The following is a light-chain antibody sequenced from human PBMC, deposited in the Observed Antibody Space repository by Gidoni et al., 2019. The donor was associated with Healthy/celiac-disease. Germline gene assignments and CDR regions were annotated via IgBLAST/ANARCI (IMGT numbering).Light chain of an antibody. CDR1: QSISSY. Sequence: DIPMTQSPSSLSASVGDRVTIPCRASQSISSYLNWYQQKPGKAPKLLIYAASSLQSGVPSRFSGSGSGTDFTLTISSLQPEDFATDYCQQSYSTPRTFGQGTKVEIK. V-gene: IGKV1-39*01. J-gene: IGKJ1*01. CDR3: QQSYSTPRT. CDR2: AAS.